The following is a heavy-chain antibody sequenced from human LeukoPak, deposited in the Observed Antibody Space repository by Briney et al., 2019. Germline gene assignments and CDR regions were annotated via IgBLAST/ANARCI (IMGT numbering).Heavy chain of an antibody. J-gene: IGHJ3*02. V-gene: IGHV1-69*05. CDR2: IIPIFSTA. Sequence: SVKVSCKASGGTFSSYAISWVRQAPGQGLEWMGGIIPIFSTANYAQKFQGRVTITTDESTSTAYMELSSLRSEDTAVYYCATLPDSSGYFDAFDIWGQGTMVTVSS. CDR3: ATLPDSSGYFDAFDI. D-gene: IGHD3-22*01. CDR1: GGTFSSYA.